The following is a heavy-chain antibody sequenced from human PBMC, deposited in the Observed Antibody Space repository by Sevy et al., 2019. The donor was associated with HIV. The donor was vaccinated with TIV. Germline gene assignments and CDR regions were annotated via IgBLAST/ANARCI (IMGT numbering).Heavy chain of an antibody. D-gene: IGHD3-16*02. J-gene: IGHJ4*02. CDR3: TRHLIGAHFDY. Sequence: GGSLRLSCAASGFTFSGSAMHWVRQASGKGLEWVGRIRSKANSYATAYAASVKGRFTISRDDSKNTANLQMNSLKTEDTAVYYCTRHLIGAHFDYWGQGTLVTVSS. CDR2: IRSKANSYAT. CDR1: GFTFSGSA. V-gene: IGHV3-73*01.